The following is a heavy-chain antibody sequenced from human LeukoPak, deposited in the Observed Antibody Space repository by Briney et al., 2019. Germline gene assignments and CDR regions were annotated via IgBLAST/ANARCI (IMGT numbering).Heavy chain of an antibody. Sequence: GGSLRLSCAASGFTFSSYWMSWVRQAPGKGLEWVANIKQDGSEKYYVDSVKGRFTISRDNAKNSLYLQMNSLRAEDTAVYYCAKKGDSGSSPGAFDIWGQGTMVTVSS. D-gene: IGHD1-26*01. CDR3: AKKGDSGSSPGAFDI. CDR2: IKQDGSEK. J-gene: IGHJ3*02. V-gene: IGHV3-7*02. CDR1: GFTFSSYW.